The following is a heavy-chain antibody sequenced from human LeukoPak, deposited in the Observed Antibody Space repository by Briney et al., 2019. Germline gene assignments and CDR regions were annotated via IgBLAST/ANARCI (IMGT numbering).Heavy chain of an antibody. V-gene: IGHV3-7*01. Sequence: GGSLRLSCAASGFTFSSYWMTWVRQAPGKGLEWVANIKQDGSEKDYVDSVKGRFTISRDNAKNLLYLQMNSLRAEDTAMYYCARVPYTSKWDYYNYMDVWGKGTTVTVSS. CDR3: ARVPYTSKWDYYNYMDV. D-gene: IGHD6-13*01. J-gene: IGHJ6*03. CDR1: GFTFSSYW. CDR2: IKQDGSEK.